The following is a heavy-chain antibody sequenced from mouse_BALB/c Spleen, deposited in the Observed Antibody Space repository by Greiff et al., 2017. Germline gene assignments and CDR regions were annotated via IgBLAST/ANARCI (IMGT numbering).Heavy chain of an antibody. CDR1: GYTFTSYW. CDR2: INPSTGYT. V-gene: IGHV1-7*01. Sequence: QVQLQQSGADLAKPGASVKMSCKASGYTFTSYWMHWVKQRPGQGLEWIGYINPSTGYTEYNQKFKDKATLTADKSSSTAYMQLSSLTSEDSAVYYCARSYDGYWGDYWGQGTSVTVSS. J-gene: IGHJ4*01. CDR3: ARSYDGYWGDY. D-gene: IGHD2-3*01.